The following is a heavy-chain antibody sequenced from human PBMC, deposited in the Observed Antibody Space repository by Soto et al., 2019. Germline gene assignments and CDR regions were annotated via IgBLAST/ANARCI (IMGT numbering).Heavy chain of an antibody. D-gene: IGHD6-19*01. Sequence: SSETLSLTCTVSGGSISSSSYYWGWIRQPPGKGLEWIGSIYYSGSTYYNPSLKSRVTISVNTSKNQFSLKLSSVTAADTAVYYCARPRLQIAVAGTLAVFFDYWGQGTLVTVPS. CDR3: ARPRLQIAVAGTLAVFFDY. CDR2: IYYSGST. J-gene: IGHJ4*02. CDR1: GGSISSSSYY. V-gene: IGHV4-39*01.